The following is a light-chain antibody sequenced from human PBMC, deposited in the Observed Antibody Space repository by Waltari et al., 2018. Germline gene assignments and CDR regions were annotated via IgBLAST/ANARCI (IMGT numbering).Light chain of an antibody. CDR1: SRDVGGYNY. Sequence: QSALTQPRSVSGSPGQSVTISCTGTSRDVGGYNYVSWYQQHPGKVPKFIIFDVSTRPSGVPNRFSGSKSGNTASLTISGLLAEDEADYYCCSYAGSYTLIFGGGTKMTVL. V-gene: IGLV2-11*01. CDR2: DVS. CDR3: CSYAGSYTLI. J-gene: IGLJ2*01.